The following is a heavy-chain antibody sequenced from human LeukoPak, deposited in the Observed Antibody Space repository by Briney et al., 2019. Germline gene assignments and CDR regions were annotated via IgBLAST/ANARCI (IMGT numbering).Heavy chain of an antibody. J-gene: IGHJ4*02. Sequence: GGSLRLSCATSGFTFSGYGMHWVCQAPGKGLEWVTVIWSDGSNKYYADSVKGRFTISRDNSKNTLYLQMNSLRAEDTAVYYCVRGYYAGRGHHFEYWGQGTLVTVSS. V-gene: IGHV3-33*01. CDR1: GFTFSGYG. D-gene: IGHD3-22*01. CDR3: VRGYYAGRGHHFEY. CDR2: IWSDGSNK.